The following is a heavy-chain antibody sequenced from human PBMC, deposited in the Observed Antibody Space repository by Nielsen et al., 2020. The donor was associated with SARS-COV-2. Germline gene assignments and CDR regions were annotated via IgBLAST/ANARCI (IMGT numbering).Heavy chain of an antibody. CDR1: GITFTRND. Sequence: GGSLRLSCAASGITFTRNDMHWVRQAAGKGLEWVSGIGIAGDTYYADSVKGRFTISREYAKNSLYLQMNGLSAGDTAVYYCVRVNNPWGHYDYWGQGTLVTVSS. CDR3: VRVNNPWGHYDY. J-gene: IGHJ4*02. V-gene: IGHV3-13*01. D-gene: IGHD7-27*01. CDR2: IGIAGDT.